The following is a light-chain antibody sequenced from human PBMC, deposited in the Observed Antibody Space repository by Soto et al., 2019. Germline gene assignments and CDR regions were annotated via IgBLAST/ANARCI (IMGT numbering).Light chain of an antibody. CDR1: QSVTSNY. V-gene: IGKV3-20*01. CDR3: QQYGGLPRT. CDR2: GAS. Sequence: EIVLTQSQATLSFSPGERATLSCRASQSVTSNYLAWFQQKPGQAPRLLIYGASNRATGIPDRFSGSGSGTDFTLTISRLEPEDFAVYYCQQYGGLPRTFGQGTKVDIK. J-gene: IGKJ1*01.